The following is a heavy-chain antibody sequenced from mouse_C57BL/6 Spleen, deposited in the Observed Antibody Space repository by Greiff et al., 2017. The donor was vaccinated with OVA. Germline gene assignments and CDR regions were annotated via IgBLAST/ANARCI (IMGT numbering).Heavy chain of an antibody. CDR3: ARCGGGYAMDY. CDR1: GYAFSSSW. Sequence: VQLQQSGPELVKPGASVKISCKASGYAFSSSWMNWVKQRPGKGLEWIGRIYPGDGDTNYNGKFKGKATLTADKSSSTAYMQLSSLTAEDSAVYFCARCGGGYAMDYWGKGTSVTVAS. J-gene: IGHJ4*01. CDR2: IYPGDGDT. V-gene: IGHV1-82*01.